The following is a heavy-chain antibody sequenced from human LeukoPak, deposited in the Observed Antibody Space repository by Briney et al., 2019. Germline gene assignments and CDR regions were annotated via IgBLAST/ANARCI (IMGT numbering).Heavy chain of an antibody. V-gene: IGHV1-2*02. Sequence: ASVKVSCKASGYTFTSYGISWVRQAPGQGLEWMGWINPNSGGTNYAQKFQGRVTMTRDTSISTAYMELSRLRSDDTAVYYCARERMGATILRGGGIRHTFDPWGQGTLVTVSS. J-gene: IGHJ5*02. D-gene: IGHD1-26*01. CDR3: ARERMGATILRGGGIRHTFDP. CDR2: INPNSGGT. CDR1: GYTFTSYG.